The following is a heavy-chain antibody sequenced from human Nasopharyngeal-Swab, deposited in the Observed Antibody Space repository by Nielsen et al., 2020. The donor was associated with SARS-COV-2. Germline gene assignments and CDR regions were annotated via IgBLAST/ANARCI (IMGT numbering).Heavy chain of an antibody. CDR1: GFTFSSYE. CDR3: ARDKARYNWNLSLGWYFDL. J-gene: IGHJ2*01. D-gene: IGHD1-20*01. Sequence: GGSLRLSGAASGFTFSSYEMNWVRQAPGKGLVWVSYISSSGSTIYYADSVRGRFTISRDNAKNSLYLQMNSLRAEDTAVYYCARDKARYNWNLSLGWYFDLWGRGTLVTVSS. V-gene: IGHV3-48*03. CDR2: ISSSGSTI.